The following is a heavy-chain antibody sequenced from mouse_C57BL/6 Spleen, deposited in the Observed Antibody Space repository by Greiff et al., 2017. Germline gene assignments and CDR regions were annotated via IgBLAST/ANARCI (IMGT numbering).Heavy chain of an antibody. D-gene: IGHD2-5*01. J-gene: IGHJ4*01. CDR3: DLYYSKYVYAMDY. CDR1: GFSLTSYA. V-gene: IGHV2-9-1*01. Sequence: VQLQQSGPGLVAPSQSLSITCTVSGFSLTSYAISWVRQPPGKGLEWLGVIWTGGGTNYNSAPKSSLSISKVNSKTQVIFKLNNLRTDDTATVYCDLYYSKYVYAMDYWGQGTSVTVSS. CDR2: IWTGGGT.